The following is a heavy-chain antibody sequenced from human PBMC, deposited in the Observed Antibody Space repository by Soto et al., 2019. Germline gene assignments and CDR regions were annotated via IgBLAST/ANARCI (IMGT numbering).Heavy chain of an antibody. CDR1: GYTFTSYG. V-gene: IGHV1-18*01. CDR3: ARVAPSAYYYDSSGYYYAWFDP. J-gene: IGHJ5*02. CDR2: ISAYNGNT. Sequence: GASVKVSCKASGYTFTSYGISWVRQAPGQGLEWMGWISAYNGNTNYAQKLQGRVTMTTDTSTSTAYMELRSLRSDDTAVYYCARVAPSAYYYDSSGYYYAWFDPWGQGTLVTVSS. D-gene: IGHD3-22*01.